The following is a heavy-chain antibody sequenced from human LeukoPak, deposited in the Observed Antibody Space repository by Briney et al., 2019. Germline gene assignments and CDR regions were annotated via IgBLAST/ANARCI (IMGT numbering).Heavy chain of an antibody. CDR3: ARGTTYNQYYYDSSGYYSFDY. CDR1: GGSISSYY. CDR2: IYTSGST. Sequence: SETLSLTCTVSGGSISSYYWSWIRQPAGKGLEWIGRIYTSGSTNYNPSLKSRVTISVDTSKNQFSLKLSSVTAADTAVYYCARGTTYNQYYYDSSGYYSFDYWGQGTLVTVSS. D-gene: IGHD3-22*01. V-gene: IGHV4-4*07. J-gene: IGHJ4*02.